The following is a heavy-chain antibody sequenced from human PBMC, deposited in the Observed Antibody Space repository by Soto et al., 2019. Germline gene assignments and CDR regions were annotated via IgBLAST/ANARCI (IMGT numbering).Heavy chain of an antibody. D-gene: IGHD2-15*01. CDR3: ARAGYCSGGSCYIDY. Sequence: SETLSLTCAVYGGSFSGYYWSWIRQPPGKGLEWIGEINHSGSTNYNPSLKSRVTISVDTSKNQFSLKLSSVTAADTAVYYCARAGYCSGGSCYIDYWGQGTLVTVSS. CDR1: GGSFSGYY. J-gene: IGHJ4*02. CDR2: INHSGST. V-gene: IGHV4-34*01.